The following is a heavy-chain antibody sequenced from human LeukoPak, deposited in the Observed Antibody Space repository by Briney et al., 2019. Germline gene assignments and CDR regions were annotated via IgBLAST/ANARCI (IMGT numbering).Heavy chain of an antibody. D-gene: IGHD5-18*01. Sequence: ASVKVSCKASGYTFTSYGISWVRQAPGQGLEWMGWISAYNGNTNHAQKLQGRVTMTTDTSTSTAYMEVRSLRSDDTAVYYCARVVVDTAMQKYYYYYMDVWGKGTTVTVSS. CDR3: ARVVVDTAMQKYYYYYMDV. V-gene: IGHV1-18*01. J-gene: IGHJ6*03. CDR2: ISAYNGNT. CDR1: GYTFTSYG.